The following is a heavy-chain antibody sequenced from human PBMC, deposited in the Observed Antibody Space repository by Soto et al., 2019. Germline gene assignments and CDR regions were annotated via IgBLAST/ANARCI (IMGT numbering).Heavy chain of an antibody. CDR1: GFTFDDYA. V-gene: IGHV3-9*01. J-gene: IGHJ4*02. CDR2: ISWNSGSI. Sequence: PGGSLRLSCAASGFTFDDYAMHWVRQAPGKGLEWVSGISWNSGSIGYADSVKGRFTISRDNAKNSLYLQMNSLRVEDSAVYYCAKDYRAPSISPGDDGYFDYWGQGTLVTVSS. CDR3: AKDYRAPSISPGDDGYFDY. D-gene: IGHD3-16*01.